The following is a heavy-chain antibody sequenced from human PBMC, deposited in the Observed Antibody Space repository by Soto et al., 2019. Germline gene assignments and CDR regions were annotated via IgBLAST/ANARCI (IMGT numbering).Heavy chain of an antibody. CDR2: ITASADTT. J-gene: IGHJ3*02. D-gene: IGHD2-2*01. V-gene: IGHV3-23*01. CDR1: AFTFRSYA. CDR3: AKVWPLRDCTSTSCLGAFDI. Sequence: EEQLLESGGGLVRPGGSLRLSCAASAFTFRSYAMSWVRQAPGKGLEWVSAITASADTTYYADSVKGRFTISRDNSKNTLSLSMNGRRAEDTAVYYCAKVWPLRDCTSTSCLGAFDIWGQGTMVTGS.